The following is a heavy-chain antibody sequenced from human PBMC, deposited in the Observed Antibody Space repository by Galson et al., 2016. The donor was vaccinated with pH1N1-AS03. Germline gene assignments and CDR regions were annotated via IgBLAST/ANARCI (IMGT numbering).Heavy chain of an antibody. D-gene: IGHD3-9*01. Sequence: SLRLSCAASGFTFSDYYMSWIRQTPGKGLEWVSYISGSGATIYYADSVKGRFSISRDSAKNSLFLQTNSLRVEDTAVYYCARSSYDILTNPLYWGQGVPVTVSS. CDR1: GFTFSDYY. CDR3: ARSSYDILTNPLY. V-gene: IGHV3-11*01. CDR2: ISGSGATI. J-gene: IGHJ4*02.